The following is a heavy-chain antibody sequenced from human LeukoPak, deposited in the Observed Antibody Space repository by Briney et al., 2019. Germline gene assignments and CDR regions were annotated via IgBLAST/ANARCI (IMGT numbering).Heavy chain of an antibody. CDR2: IRYDGSNK. CDR1: GFTFSSYG. D-gene: IGHD3-22*01. J-gene: IGHJ4*02. Sequence: GGSLRLSCAASGFTFSSYGMHWVRQAPGKGLEWVAFIRYDGSNKYYADSVKGRFTISRDNSKNTLYLQVNSLRPEDTAVYYCTRDLSGHYSIDYWGQGTLVTVSS. CDR3: TRDLSGHYSIDY. V-gene: IGHV3-30*02.